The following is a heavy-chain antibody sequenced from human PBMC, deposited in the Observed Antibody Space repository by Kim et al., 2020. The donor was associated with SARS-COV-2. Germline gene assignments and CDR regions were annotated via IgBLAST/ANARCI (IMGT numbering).Heavy chain of an antibody. J-gene: IGHJ6*02. Sequence: PAFQGHVHISADKSSSTAYLQWSSLKASDTAMYYCARASDYYYYGMDVWGQGTTVTVSS. V-gene: IGHV5-51*01. CDR3: ARASDYYYYGMDV.